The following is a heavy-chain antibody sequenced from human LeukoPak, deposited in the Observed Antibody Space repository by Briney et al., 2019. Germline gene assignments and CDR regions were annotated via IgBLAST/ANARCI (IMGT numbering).Heavy chain of an antibody. CDR3: AREGLWRSSTSCYSLGSLCYYYYYMDV. D-gene: IGHD2-2*02. V-gene: IGHV1-69*05. CDR1: GGTFSSYA. J-gene: IGHJ6*03. CDR2: IIPIFGTA. Sequence: ASVKFSCKASGGTFSSYAISWVRQAPGQGLEWMGGIIPIFGTANYAQKFQGRVTITTDESTSTAYMELSSLRSEDTAVYYCAREGLWRSSTSCYSLGSLCYYYYYMDVWGKGTTVTVSS.